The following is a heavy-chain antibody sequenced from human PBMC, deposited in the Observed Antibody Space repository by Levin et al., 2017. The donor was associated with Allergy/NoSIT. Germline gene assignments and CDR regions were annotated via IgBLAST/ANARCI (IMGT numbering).Heavy chain of an antibody. D-gene: IGHD6-13*01. CDR2: IWYDGSNK. Sequence: GGSLRLSCAASGFTFSSYGMHWVRQAPGKGLEWVAVIWYDGSNKYYADSVKGRFTISRDNSKNTLYLQMNSLRAEDTAVYYCARDRGAAAGRTDYYYGMDVWGQGTTVTVSS. CDR1: GFTFSSYG. CDR3: ARDRGAAAGRTDYYYGMDV. V-gene: IGHV3-33*01. J-gene: IGHJ6*02.